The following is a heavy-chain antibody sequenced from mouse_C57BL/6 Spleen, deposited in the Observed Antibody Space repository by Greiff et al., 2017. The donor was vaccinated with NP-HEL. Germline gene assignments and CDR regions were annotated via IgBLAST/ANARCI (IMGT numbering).Heavy chain of an antibody. Sequence: VQLQQSGPELVKPGASVKISCKASGYAFSSSWMNWVKQRPGKGLEWIGRIYPGDGDTNYNGKFKGKATLTADKSSSTAYMQLSSLISEDSAVYFCARRVNYAMDYWGQGTSVTVSS. CDR1: GYAFSSSW. J-gene: IGHJ4*01. CDR2: IYPGDGDT. CDR3: ARRVNYAMDY. D-gene: IGHD2-1*01. V-gene: IGHV1-82*01.